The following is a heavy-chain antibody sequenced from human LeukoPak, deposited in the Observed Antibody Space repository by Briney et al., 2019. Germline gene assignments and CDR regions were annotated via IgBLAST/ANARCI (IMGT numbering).Heavy chain of an antibody. CDR1: GFTFISYA. D-gene: IGHD1-26*01. V-gene: IGHV3-23*01. CDR2: ISGSGGST. J-gene: IGHJ4*02. Sequence: GGSLRLSCAASGFTFISYAMSWVRQAPGKGLEWVSAISGSGGSTYYADSVKGRFTISRDNAKNSMYLEMNSPRAEDTAVYYCARDRIKSGSYYFDYWGQGTLVTVSS. CDR3: ARDRIKSGSYYFDY.